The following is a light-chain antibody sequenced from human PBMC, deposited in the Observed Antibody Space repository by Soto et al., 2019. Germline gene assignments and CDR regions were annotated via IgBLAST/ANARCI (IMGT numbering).Light chain of an antibody. CDR2: DAS. J-gene: IGKJ1*01. CDR1: QSVSSY. V-gene: IGKV3-20*01. Sequence: EIVMTQSPGTLSFSPGERATLSGRASQSVSSYLAWYQQKPGQAPRLLISDASDRATGIPDRFSGSGSGTDFTLTISRLVPEDFAVYYCQQYGDSPVTFGQGTKVDI. CDR3: QQYGDSPVT.